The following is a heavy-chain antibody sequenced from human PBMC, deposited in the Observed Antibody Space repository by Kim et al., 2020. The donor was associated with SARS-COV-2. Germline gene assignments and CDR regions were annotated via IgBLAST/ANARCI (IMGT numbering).Heavy chain of an antibody. CDR3: ASQVFWFGESYAFDI. CDR1: GYTFTSYG. D-gene: IGHD3-10*01. CDR2: ISAYNGNT. Sequence: ASVKVSCKASGYTFTSYGISWVRQAPGQGLEWMGWISAYNGNTNYAQKLQGRVTMTTDTSTSTAYMELRSLRSDDTAVYYCASQVFWFGESYAFDIWGQGTMVTVSS. V-gene: IGHV1-18*01. J-gene: IGHJ3*02.